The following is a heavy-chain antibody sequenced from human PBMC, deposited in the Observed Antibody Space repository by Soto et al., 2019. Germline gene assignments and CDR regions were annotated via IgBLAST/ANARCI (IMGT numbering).Heavy chain of an antibody. D-gene: IGHD3-22*01. V-gene: IGHV3-15*01. J-gene: IGHJ3*02. CDR2: IKNKANGETR. CDR1: GFTFMNAW. Sequence: GGSLRLSCASSGFTFMNAWMTWIRQAPGKGLEWVGRIKNKANGETRDYAAPVKGRFTISRDDSKNTLYLEMNSLKTEDTAMYYCTTDGFTGIVGIWGQGTMVTVSS. CDR3: TTDGFTGIVGI.